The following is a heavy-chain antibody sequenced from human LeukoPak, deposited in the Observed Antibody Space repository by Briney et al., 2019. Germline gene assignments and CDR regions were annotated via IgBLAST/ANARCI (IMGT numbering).Heavy chain of an antibody. D-gene: IGHD2-15*01. Sequence: GESLRLSCLGTGLAFKNYWMTWVRQAPGTGLEWVANMHPDGSVKNYVDAVRGRFTISRDNAKNSLYLQLDNLRADDTAVYYCASTFPYCGDGSCALGGQGTLVIVSS. CDR2: MHPDGSVK. CDR1: GLAFKNYW. J-gene: IGHJ1*01. V-gene: IGHV3-7*01. CDR3: ASTFPYCGDGSCAL.